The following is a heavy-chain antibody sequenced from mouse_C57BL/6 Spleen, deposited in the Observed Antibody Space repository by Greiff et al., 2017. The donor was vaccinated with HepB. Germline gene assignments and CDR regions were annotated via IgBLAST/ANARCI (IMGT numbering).Heavy chain of an antibody. Sequence: QVQLKQPGAELVRPGTSVKLSCKASGYTFTSYWMHWVKQRPGQGLEWIGVIDPSDSYTNYNQKFKGKATLTVDTSSSTAYMQLSSLTSEDSAVYYCARMRNYDYAMDYWGQGTSVTVSS. CDR2: IDPSDSYT. J-gene: IGHJ4*01. CDR3: ARMRNYDYAMDY. V-gene: IGHV1-59*01. CDR1: GYTFTSYW. D-gene: IGHD2-4*01.